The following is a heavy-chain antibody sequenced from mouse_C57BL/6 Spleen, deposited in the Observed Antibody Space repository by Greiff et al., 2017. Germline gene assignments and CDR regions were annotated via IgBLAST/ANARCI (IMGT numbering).Heavy chain of an antibody. CDR1: GYTFTDYE. Sequence: QVQLQQSGAELVRPGASVTLSCKASGYTFTDYEMHWVKQTPVHGLEWIGAIDPETGGTAYNQKFKGKAILTADKSSSTAYMELRSLTSEDSAVYYCTRGEELGPHFDYWGQGTTLTVSS. CDR2: IDPETGGT. V-gene: IGHV1-15*01. J-gene: IGHJ2*01. CDR3: TRGEELGPHFDY. D-gene: IGHD4-1*01.